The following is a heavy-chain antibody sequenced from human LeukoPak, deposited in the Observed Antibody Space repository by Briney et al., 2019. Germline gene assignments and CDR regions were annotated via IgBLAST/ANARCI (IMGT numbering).Heavy chain of an antibody. Sequence: ASVKVSCKASGYTFTSYGISWVRRAPGQGLEWMGWINTYNGNTNYAQKLQGRVTMTTDTSTSTAYMDLRSLRSDHTAVYYCARDPSLIVGATISFFDYWGQGTLVTVSS. CDR2: INTYNGNT. D-gene: IGHD1-26*01. J-gene: IGHJ4*02. V-gene: IGHV1-18*01. CDR3: ARDPSLIVGATISFFDY. CDR1: GYTFTSYG.